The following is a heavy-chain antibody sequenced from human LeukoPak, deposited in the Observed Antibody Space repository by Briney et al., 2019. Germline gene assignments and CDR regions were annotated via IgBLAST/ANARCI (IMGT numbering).Heavy chain of an antibody. Sequence: PSETLSLTCSVSGGSVSSGNYYWSWLRQPPGKGLEWIWYIYYSGSTNYNPSLTSRVTISVDTSKNQFSLKLSSVTAADTAVYYCARRLKIFGVGTGDAFDSWGQGTMVTVSS. CDR2: IYYSGST. V-gene: IGHV4-61*01. D-gene: IGHD3-3*01. CDR3: ARRLKIFGVGTGDAFDS. CDR1: GGSVSSGNYY. J-gene: IGHJ3*02.